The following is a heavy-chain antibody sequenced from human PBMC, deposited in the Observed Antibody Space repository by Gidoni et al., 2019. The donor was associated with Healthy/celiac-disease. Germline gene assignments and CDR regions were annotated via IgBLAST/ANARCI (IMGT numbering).Heavy chain of an antibody. V-gene: IGHV3-23*01. J-gene: IGHJ4*02. CDR3: AKVPLIWFGENREFDY. Sequence: EVQLLESGGGLVQPGGSLRLSCAASGFTFRSYSMSWVRQAPGKGLGWVSAISGSGGSTYYADSVKGRFTISRDNSKNTPYLQMNSLRAEDTAVYYCAKVPLIWFGENREFDYWGQGTLVTVSS. CDR2: ISGSGGST. D-gene: IGHD3-10*01. CDR1: GFTFRSYS.